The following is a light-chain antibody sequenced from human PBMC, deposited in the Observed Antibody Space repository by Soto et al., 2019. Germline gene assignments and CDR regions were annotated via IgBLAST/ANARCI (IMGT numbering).Light chain of an antibody. CDR3: QQYNNWPPYT. V-gene: IGKV3-15*01. CDR1: QSVNVN. Sequence: EIVMTQSPATLSVSPGERATLSSRASQSVNVNLAWYQQKPGRTPRLLIHSASTRAAGIPARFSGSGSGTEFTLTISSLQSEDFAVYYCQQYNNWPPYTFGQGTKLDIK. J-gene: IGKJ2*01. CDR2: SAS.